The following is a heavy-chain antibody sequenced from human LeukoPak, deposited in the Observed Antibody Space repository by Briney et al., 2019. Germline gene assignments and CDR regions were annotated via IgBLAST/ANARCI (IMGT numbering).Heavy chain of an antibody. Sequence: SETLSLTCTVSGGSLTNYNWNWIRQFPGKGLEWIGYISDSVSTCYNPYYNPSLQSRVTMSVDTSKNQFSLKLHSVTASDTAVYYCARRRVGDLTIGSGTWFDPWGQGALVTV. V-gene: IGHV4-59*08. J-gene: IGHJ5*02. CDR1: GGSLTNYN. D-gene: IGHD2-15*01. CDR3: ARRRVGDLTIGSGTWFDP. CDR2: ISDSVSTCYNP.